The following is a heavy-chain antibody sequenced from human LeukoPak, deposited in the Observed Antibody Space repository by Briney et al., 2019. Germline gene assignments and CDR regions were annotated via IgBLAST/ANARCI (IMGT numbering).Heavy chain of an antibody. D-gene: IGHD3-22*01. Sequence: PGGSLRLSCAASGFTFSSYSMNWVRQAPGKGLEWVSSISSSSSSYIYYADSVKGRFTISRDNAKNSLYLQMNSLRAEDTAVYYCARDWDYYDSSGYYYVCAFDIWGQGAMVTVSS. CDR3: ARDWDYYDSSGYYYVCAFDI. V-gene: IGHV3-21*01. CDR1: GFTFSSYS. J-gene: IGHJ3*02. CDR2: ISSSSSSYI.